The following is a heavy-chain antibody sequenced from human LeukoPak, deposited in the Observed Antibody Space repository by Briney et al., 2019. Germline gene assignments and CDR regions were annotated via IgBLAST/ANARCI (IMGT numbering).Heavy chain of an antibody. CDR2: INHSGST. V-gene: IGHV4-34*01. Sequence: SETLSLTCAVYGGSFSGYYWSWLRQPPGKGLEWIGEINHSGSTNYNPPLKSRVTISVDTSKNQFSLKLSSVTAADTAVYYCARWGSGWYYFDYWGQGTLVTVSS. J-gene: IGHJ4*02. CDR1: GGSFSGYY. D-gene: IGHD6-19*01. CDR3: ARWGSGWYYFDY.